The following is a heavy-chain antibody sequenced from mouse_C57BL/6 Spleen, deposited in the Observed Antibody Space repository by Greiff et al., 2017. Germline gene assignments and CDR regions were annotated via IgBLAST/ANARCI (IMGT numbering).Heavy chain of an antibody. J-gene: IGHJ3*01. CDR3: TRDLTAAWFAY. CDR2: IDPETGGT. CDR1: GYTFTDYE. V-gene: IGHV1-15*01. Sequence: VQLQQSGAELVRPGASVTLSCKASGYTFTDYEMHWVKQTPVHGLEWIGAIDPETGGTAYNQKFKGKAILTADKSSSTAYMELRSLTSEDSAVYYCTRDLTAAWFAYWGQGTLVTVSA. D-gene: IGHD4-1*01.